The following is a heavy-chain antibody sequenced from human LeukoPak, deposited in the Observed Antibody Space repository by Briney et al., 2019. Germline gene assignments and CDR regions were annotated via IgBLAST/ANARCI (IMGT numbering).Heavy chain of an antibody. V-gene: IGHV4-39*01. J-gene: IGHJ4*02. CDR2: IYYSGST. D-gene: IGHD3-16*01. CDR3: ARRLLITGPFDY. CDR1: GGSISSSSYY. Sequence: QASATLSLTCSVSGGSISSSSYYWGWIRQPPGKGLEWIGSIYYSGSTYYNPSLKSRVTISVDTSKDQCSLKLSSVTAADTAVYYCARRLLITGPFDYWGQGTLVTVSS.